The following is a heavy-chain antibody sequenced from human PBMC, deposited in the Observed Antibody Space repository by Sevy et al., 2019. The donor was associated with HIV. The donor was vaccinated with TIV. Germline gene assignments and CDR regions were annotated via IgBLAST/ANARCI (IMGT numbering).Heavy chain of an antibody. CDR1: GFTFSSYS. CDR3: ASDYCSGGSCYNDAFDI. Sequence: GGPLRLSCAASGFTFSSYSMNWVRQAPGKGLEWVSSISSSSSYIYYADSVKGRFTISRDNAKNSLYLQMNSLRAEDTAVYYCASDYCSGGSCYNDAFDIWGQGTMVTVSS. V-gene: IGHV3-21*01. J-gene: IGHJ3*02. CDR2: ISSSSSYI. D-gene: IGHD2-15*01.